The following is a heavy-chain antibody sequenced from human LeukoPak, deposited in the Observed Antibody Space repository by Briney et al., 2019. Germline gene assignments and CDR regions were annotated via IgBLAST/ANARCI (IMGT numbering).Heavy chain of an antibody. V-gene: IGHV3-9*01. Sequence: GRSLRLSCAASGFTFDDYAMHWVRQAPGQGLECVSGISWNSGSIGYADSVKGRFTISRDNATNSLYLQMNSLRAEYTALYYCAKDQYSGYASAGGGFDYWGQGTLVTVSS. CDR2: ISWNSGSI. D-gene: IGHD5-12*01. CDR1: GFTFDDYA. CDR3: AKDQYSGYASAGGGFDY. J-gene: IGHJ4*02.